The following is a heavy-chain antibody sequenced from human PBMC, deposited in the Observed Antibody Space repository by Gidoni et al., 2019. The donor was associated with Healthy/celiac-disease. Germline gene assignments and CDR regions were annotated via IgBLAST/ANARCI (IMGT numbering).Heavy chain of an antibody. CDR3: TTDSPIFGVPHYPSGY. CDR1: GFTFGTAW. CDR2: IKSKTDGGTT. J-gene: IGHJ4*02. V-gene: IGHV3-15*01. D-gene: IGHD3-3*01. Sequence: EVQLVESGGGLVKPGGSLRLSCAASGFTFGTAWMSWVRQAPGKGLEWVGRIKSKTDGGTTDYAAPVKGRFTISRDDSKNTLYLQMNSLKTEDTAVYYCTTDSPIFGVPHYPSGYWGQGTLVTVSS.